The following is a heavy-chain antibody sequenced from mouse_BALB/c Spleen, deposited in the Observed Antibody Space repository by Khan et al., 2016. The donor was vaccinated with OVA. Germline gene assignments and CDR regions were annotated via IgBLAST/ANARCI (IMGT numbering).Heavy chain of an antibody. V-gene: IGHV1-82*01. CDR2: INPRDGDT. J-gene: IGHJ3*01. CDR1: GYAFTNYW. CDR3: ARSGYDYFAY. D-gene: IGHD2-14*01. Sequence: QVQLQQSGPELVRPGSSVKISCKASGYAFTNYWMNWVKQRPGKGLEWIGRINPRDGDTSYNGKFRGKATLTVDESSSTAYMQLSSLTSEDSAVYFCARSGYDYFAYWGQGTLVTVSA.